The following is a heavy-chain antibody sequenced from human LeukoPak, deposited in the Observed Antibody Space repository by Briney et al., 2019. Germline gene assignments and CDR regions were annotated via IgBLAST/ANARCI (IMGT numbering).Heavy chain of an antibody. CDR1: GFAFNDAW. D-gene: IGHD3-10*01. Sequence: GRSLKLSCAASGFAFNDAWMSWVRQAPGKGLECVGRLKSKIDSETTDYAAPVKGRFTISRDDSKKTLYLQMNSLKTDDTAVYYCTTDLPYYYGSGSYVTWGQGTLVTVSS. V-gene: IGHV3-15*01. CDR3: TTDLPYYYGSGSYVT. J-gene: IGHJ4*02. CDR2: LKSKIDSETT.